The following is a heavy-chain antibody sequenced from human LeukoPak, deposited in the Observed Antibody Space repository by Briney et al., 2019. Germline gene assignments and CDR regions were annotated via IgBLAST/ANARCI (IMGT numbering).Heavy chain of an antibody. D-gene: IGHD3-10*01. CDR1: GFTVSSNY. Sequence: QAGGSLRLSCAASGFTVSSNYMSWVRQAPGKGLEWVSVIYSGGSTYYADSVKGRFTISRDNSKNTLYLQMNSLRAEDTAVYYCARDQDGSGSYYPGWFDPWGQGTLVTVSS. J-gene: IGHJ5*02. CDR2: IYSGGST. CDR3: ARDQDGSGSYYPGWFDP. V-gene: IGHV3-66*01.